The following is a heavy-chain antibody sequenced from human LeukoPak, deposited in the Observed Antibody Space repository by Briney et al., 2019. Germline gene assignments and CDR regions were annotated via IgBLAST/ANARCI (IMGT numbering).Heavy chain of an antibody. Sequence: GGSLRLSCAASGFTFSSYAMSWVRQAPGKGLEWVSAISGSGGSTYYADSVKGRFTISRDNPKNTLYLQMNSLRAEDTAVYYCARDTVLWTFQFDYWGQGTLVTVSS. J-gene: IGHJ4*02. CDR1: GFTFSSYA. V-gene: IGHV3-23*01. CDR2: ISGSGGST. CDR3: ARDTVLWTFQFDY. D-gene: IGHD3-16*01.